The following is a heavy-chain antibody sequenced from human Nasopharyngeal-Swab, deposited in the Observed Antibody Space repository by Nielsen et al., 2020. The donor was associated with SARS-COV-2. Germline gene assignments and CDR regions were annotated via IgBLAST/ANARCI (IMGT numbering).Heavy chain of an antibody. Sequence: ASVKVSCKASGDTFTSDGISWVRQDPGQGLEWMGWISAYNGNTNYAQKLQGRVTMTTDTSTSTAYMELRSLRSDDTAVYYCARVRRQQLGRYYFDCWGQGTLVTVSS. J-gene: IGHJ4*02. CDR2: ISAYNGNT. CDR1: GDTFTSDG. V-gene: IGHV1-18*01. CDR3: ARVRRQQLGRYYFDC. D-gene: IGHD6-13*01.